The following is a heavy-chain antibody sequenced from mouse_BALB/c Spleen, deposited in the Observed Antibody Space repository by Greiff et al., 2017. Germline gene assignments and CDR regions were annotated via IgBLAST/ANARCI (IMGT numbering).Heavy chain of an antibody. V-gene: IGHV6-6*02. D-gene: IGHD1-1*01. Sequence: EVKLVESGGGLVQPGGSMKLSCVASGFTFSNYWMNWVRQSPEKGLEWVAEIRLKSNNYATHYAESVKGRFTISRDDSKSSVYLQMNNLRAEDTGIYYCTRLYGSSLYYYAMDYWGQGTSVTVSS. CDR3: TRLYGSSLYYYAMDY. CDR2: IRLKSNNYAT. J-gene: IGHJ4*01. CDR1: GFTFSNYW.